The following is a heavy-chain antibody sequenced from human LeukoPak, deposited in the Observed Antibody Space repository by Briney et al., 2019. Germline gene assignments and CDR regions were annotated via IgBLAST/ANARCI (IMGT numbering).Heavy chain of an antibody. CDR3: TRARSPYSSSSDY. Sequence: PGGSLRLSCTASGFTFGDYAMSWFRQAPGNGLEWVGFIRSKAYGGTTEYAASVKGRFTISRDDSKSIAYLQMNSLKTEDTAVYYCTRARSPYSSSSDYWGQGTLVTVSS. CDR2: IRSKAYGGTT. D-gene: IGHD6-6*01. J-gene: IGHJ4*02. CDR1: GFTFGDYA. V-gene: IGHV3-49*03.